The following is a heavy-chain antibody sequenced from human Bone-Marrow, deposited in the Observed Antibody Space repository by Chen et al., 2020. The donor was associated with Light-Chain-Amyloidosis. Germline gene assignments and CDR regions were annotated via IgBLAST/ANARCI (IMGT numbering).Heavy chain of an antibody. Sequence: QVLLVQSGAEVKKPGSAVKVSCRASGGSFSTHAISWVRQAPGQSLEWMGGIIPLFGTPNYAQKFQGRVTITADKSTTTVYMELSSLRFDDTAIYYCARGYREARRFDGGVNYYCGMDVWGQGTTVTVSS. CDR2: IIPLFGTP. D-gene: IGHD2-8*02. CDR3: ARGYREARRFDGGVNYYCGMDV. CDR1: GGSFSTHA. V-gene: IGHV1-69*06. J-gene: IGHJ6*02.